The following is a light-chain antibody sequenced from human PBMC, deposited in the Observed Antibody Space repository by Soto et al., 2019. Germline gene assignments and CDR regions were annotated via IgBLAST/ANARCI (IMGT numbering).Light chain of an antibody. J-gene: IGKJ4*02. Sequence: DIQMTQSPSTLSASVGDRVTITCRASQSISSWLAWYQQKPGKAPQLLIYDVSNLESGVPSRFSGSGSGTEFTLTISNLQPDDFATYYCQQYTTYSTCGGGTKVEIK. CDR2: DVS. V-gene: IGKV1-5*01. CDR3: QQYTTYST. CDR1: QSISSW.